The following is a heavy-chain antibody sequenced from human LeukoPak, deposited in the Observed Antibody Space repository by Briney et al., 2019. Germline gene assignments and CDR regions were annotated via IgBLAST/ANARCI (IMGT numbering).Heavy chain of an antibody. Sequence: GGSLRLSCAASGFTFSSYAMSWVRQAPGKGLEWVSAISGSGASTYYADSVKGRFTISRDNSKNTLYLQMNSLRAEDTAVYYCAKAGGYSGFRLDYWGQGTLVTVSS. CDR2: ISGSGAST. CDR1: GFTFSSYA. J-gene: IGHJ4*02. V-gene: IGHV3-23*01. CDR3: AKAGGYSGFRLDY. D-gene: IGHD5-12*01.